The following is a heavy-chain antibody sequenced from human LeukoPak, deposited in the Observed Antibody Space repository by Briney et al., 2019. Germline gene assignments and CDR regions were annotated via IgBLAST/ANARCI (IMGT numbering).Heavy chain of an antibody. Sequence: SETLSLTCTVSGGSISGDYWSWIRQAPGKGLEWIAYIYYSGSTNYNPSLKSRVTISVDTSKNQFSLKLSSVTAADTAVYYCARLVTMVRGVIEYWGQGTLVTVSS. V-gene: IGHV4-59*08. CDR1: GGSISGDY. CDR3: ARLVTMVRGVIEY. CDR2: IYYSGST. D-gene: IGHD3-10*01. J-gene: IGHJ4*02.